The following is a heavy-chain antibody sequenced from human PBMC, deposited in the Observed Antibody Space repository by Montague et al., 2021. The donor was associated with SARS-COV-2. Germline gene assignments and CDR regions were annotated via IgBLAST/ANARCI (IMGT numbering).Heavy chain of an antibody. CDR1: GGSFSGYY. Sequence: SETLSLTCAVYGGSFSGYYWSWIRQPPGKGLEWIGEINHSGSTXXXPSXXXRVTISVDTSKNQFSLKLSSVTAADTAVNYCARRSRVVTAIWALRTSLSSWFDHWGQGTLVTVSS. J-gene: IGHJ5*02. D-gene: IGHD2-21*02. CDR2: INHSGST. CDR3: ARRSRVVTAIWALRTSLSSWFDH. V-gene: IGHV4-34*01.